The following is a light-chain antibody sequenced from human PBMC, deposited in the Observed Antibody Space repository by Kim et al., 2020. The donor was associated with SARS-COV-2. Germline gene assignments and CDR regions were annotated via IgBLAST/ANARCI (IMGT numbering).Light chain of an antibody. V-gene: IGKV3-15*01. CDR3: QQYNNWPYT. CDR2: GVS. J-gene: IGKJ2*01. Sequence: SVSPGERATLFCRASPSISSHLAWYQKKPGQPPRLFVYGVSTRATGIPARFSGSGSATEFTLTISSLQSEDFAVYYCQQYNNWPYTFGQGTKLEI. CDR1: PSISSH.